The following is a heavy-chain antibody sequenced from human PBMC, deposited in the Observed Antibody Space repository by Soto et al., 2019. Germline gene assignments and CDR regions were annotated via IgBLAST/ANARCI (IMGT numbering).Heavy chain of an antibody. Sequence: EVQLVESGGGLVQPGRSLRLSCAASGFTFDDYAMHWVRQAPGKGLEWVSGISWNRDSRGYADSVKGRFTISSDNAKNSLSLQMNSLRAEDTALYYCAKDAPYGDYIDYWGQGTLVTVSS. CDR2: ISWNRDSR. CDR3: AKDAPYGDYIDY. CDR1: GFTFDDYA. D-gene: IGHD4-17*01. V-gene: IGHV3-9*01. J-gene: IGHJ4*02.